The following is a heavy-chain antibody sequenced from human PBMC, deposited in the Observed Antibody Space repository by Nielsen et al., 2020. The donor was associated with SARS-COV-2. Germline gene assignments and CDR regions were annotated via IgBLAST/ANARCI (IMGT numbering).Heavy chain of an antibody. D-gene: IGHD6-13*01. CDR3: ARHHAAAGTTFDY. J-gene: IGHJ4*02. Sequence: WIRQPPGKGLEWIGSIYYSGSTYYNPSLKSRVTISVDTSKNQFSLKLSSVTAADTAVYYCARHHAAAGTTFDYWGQGTLVTVSS. V-gene: IGHV4-39*01. CDR2: IYYSGST.